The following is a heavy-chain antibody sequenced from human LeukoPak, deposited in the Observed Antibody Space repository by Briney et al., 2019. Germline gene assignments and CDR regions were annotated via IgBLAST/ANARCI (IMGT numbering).Heavy chain of an antibody. CDR3: AAESLDL. CDR1: GFTFTSSA. V-gene: IGHV1-58*02. Sequence: SVKVSCKASGFTFTSSARQWVRQARGQRLEWIGWIVVGSGNTNYAQKFQERVTITRDMSTSTAYMELSSLRSEDTAVYYCAAESLDLWGRGTLVTVSS. J-gene: IGHJ2*01. CDR2: IVVGSGNT.